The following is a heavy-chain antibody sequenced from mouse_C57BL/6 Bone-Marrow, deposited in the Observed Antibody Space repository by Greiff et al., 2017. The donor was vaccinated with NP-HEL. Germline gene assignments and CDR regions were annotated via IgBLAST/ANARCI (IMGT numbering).Heavy chain of an antibody. D-gene: IGHD4-1*01. J-gene: IGHJ3*01. CDR3: AREDFWDVFAY. CDR2: IYPRSGNT. Sequence: QVHVKQSGAELARPGASVKLSCKASGYTFTSYGISWVKQRTGQGLEWIGEIYPRSGNTYYNEKFKGKATLTADKSSSTAYMELRSLTSEDSAVYFCAREDFWDVFAYWGQGTLVTVSA. CDR1: GYTFTSYG. V-gene: IGHV1-81*01.